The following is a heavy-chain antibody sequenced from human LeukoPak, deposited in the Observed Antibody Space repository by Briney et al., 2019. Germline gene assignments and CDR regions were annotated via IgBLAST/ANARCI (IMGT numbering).Heavy chain of an antibody. CDR3: ARSPLRYDYGDPGGPRDDY. CDR2: IYHSGST. Sequence: SETLSLTCAVSGGSISSSNWWSWVRQPPGKGLEWIGEIYHSGSTNYNPSLKSRVTISVDKSKNQFSLKLSSVTAADTAVYYCARSPLRYDYGDPGGPRDDYWGQGTLVTVSS. CDR1: GGSISSSNW. D-gene: IGHD4-17*01. J-gene: IGHJ4*02. V-gene: IGHV4-4*02.